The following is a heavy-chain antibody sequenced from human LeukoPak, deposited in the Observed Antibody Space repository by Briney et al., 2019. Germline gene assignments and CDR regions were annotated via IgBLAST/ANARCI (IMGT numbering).Heavy chain of an antibody. D-gene: IGHD3-10*01. Sequence: PGGSLRLSCAASGFTFSSYAMHWVRQAPGKGLEWVAVISYDGSNKYYADSVKGRFTISRDNSKNTLYLQMNSLRAEDTAVYYCTTVYYYGSGSAYYYYYGMDVWGQGTTVTVSS. J-gene: IGHJ6*02. V-gene: IGHV3-30-3*01. CDR2: ISYDGSNK. CDR1: GFTFSSYA. CDR3: TTVYYYGSGSAYYYYYGMDV.